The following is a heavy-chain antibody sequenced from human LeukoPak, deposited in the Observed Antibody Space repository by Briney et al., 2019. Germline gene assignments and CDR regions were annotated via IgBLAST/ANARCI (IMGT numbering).Heavy chain of an antibody. CDR3: ARSSCGGDCFLSDAHPFNV. V-gene: IGHV1-8*01. CDR1: GYTFTDFD. CDR2: MNPRRGNT. D-gene: IGHD2-21*01. J-gene: IGHJ3*01. Sequence: GASVKVSCKTSGYTFTDFDINWVRQATGQGVEWMGWMNPRRGNTGFAQKFQGRGTLTGDTSMRTAYMELSSLRSDDTAMYYCARSSCGGDCFLSDAHPFNVWGQGTMVTVSS.